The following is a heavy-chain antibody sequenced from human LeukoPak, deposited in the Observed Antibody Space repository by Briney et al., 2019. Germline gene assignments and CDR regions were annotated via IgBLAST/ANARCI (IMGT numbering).Heavy chain of an antibody. CDR2: INSDGSTT. Sequence: GGSLRLSCAASGFTFSSYWMHWVRQAPGKGLVWVSRINSDGSTTNYADSVKGRSTISRDNAKNTLYLQMNSLRAEDTAVYYCARGGGVSFLFDYWGQGTLVTVSS. D-gene: IGHD3-16*01. CDR3: ARGGGVSFLFDY. V-gene: IGHV3-74*01. J-gene: IGHJ4*02. CDR1: GFTFSSYW.